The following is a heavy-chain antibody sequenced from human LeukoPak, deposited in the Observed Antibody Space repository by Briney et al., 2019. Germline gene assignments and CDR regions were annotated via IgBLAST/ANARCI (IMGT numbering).Heavy chain of an antibody. D-gene: IGHD3-22*01. Sequence: TGGSLRLSCAASGFPFSSYAMSWVRQAPGMGLEWVSSINAGGGGSTYYVDSVRGRFTISRDNSKSTLYLQMNSLRAEDAALYYCAKVSRFDRGPIDYWGQGTLVTVSS. J-gene: IGHJ4*02. CDR1: GFPFSSYA. CDR3: AKVSRFDRGPIDY. V-gene: IGHV3-23*01. CDR2: INAGGGGST.